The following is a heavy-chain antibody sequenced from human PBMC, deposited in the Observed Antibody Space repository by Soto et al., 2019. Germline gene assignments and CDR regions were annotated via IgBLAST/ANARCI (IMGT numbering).Heavy chain of an antibody. D-gene: IGHD2-15*01. CDR1: GGSVSSGTYY. V-gene: IGHV4-61*01. CDR2: IYYSGST. J-gene: IGHJ4*02. CDR3: ARITGLVVAYYVDY. Sequence: QVQLQESGPGLVKPSETLSLTCTVSGGSVSSGTYYWSWIRQPPGKGLEWIGYIYYSGSTNYNPSLKSRVTISIGTSKNPFSLKLSSVTAADTAMYYCARITGLVVAYYVDYWGQGTLVTVSS.